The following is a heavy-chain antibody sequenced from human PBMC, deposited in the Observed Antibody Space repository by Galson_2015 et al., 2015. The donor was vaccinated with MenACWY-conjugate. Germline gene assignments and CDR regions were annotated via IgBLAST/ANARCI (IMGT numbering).Heavy chain of an antibody. CDR3: ARRLRSGNYYDAPFDY. V-gene: IGHV7-4-1*02. Sequence: SVKVSCKASGYIFTSYTIHWVRQAPGQGLEWMGWINTNTGNPTYAQGFTGRFVFSLDTSVSTTFLQISSLRAEDTAVYYCARRLRSGNYYDAPFDYWGQGALVTVSS. CDR2: INTNTGNP. J-gene: IGHJ4*02. CDR1: GYIFTSYT. D-gene: IGHD3-10*01.